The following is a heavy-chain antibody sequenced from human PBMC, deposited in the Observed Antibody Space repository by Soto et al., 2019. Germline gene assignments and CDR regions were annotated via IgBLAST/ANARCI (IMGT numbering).Heavy chain of an antibody. CDR1: GGSFSGYY. D-gene: IGHD6-13*01. J-gene: IGHJ6*02. CDR3: ARGGGSSWNGYYGMDV. V-gene: IGHV4-34*01. CDR2: INHGGTT. Sequence: SETLSLSCAVYGGSFSGYYWTGIRQPPGKGLEWIGEINHGGTTNYNPSLKSRVTISVDTSKNQFSLKLNSVTAADTAVYYCARGGGSSWNGYYGMDVWGQGSTVTVS.